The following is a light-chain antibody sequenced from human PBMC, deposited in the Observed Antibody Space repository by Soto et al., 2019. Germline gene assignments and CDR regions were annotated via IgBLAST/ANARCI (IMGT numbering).Light chain of an antibody. CDR1: SSDVGAYNY. Sequence: QSVLTQPASVSGSPGQSITISCTGTSSDVGAYNYVSWYQQYPGRAPKAIIFEVRKRPSGVSTRFSGSKSGDTASLTISGLQAEDEADYYCSSYRSSTTFVFGTGTKVTVL. CDR2: EVR. J-gene: IGLJ1*01. CDR3: SSYRSSTTFV. V-gene: IGLV2-14*01.